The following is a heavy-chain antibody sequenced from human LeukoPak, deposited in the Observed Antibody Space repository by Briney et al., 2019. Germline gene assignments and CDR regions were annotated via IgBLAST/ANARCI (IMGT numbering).Heavy chain of an antibody. CDR1: GGTFSSYA. CDR2: IIPIFGTA. J-gene: IGHJ4*02. D-gene: IGHD6-19*01. Sequence: SVKVSCKASGGTFSSYAISWVRQAPGQGLEWMGGIIPIFGTANYAQKFQGRVTITTDESTSTAYMELSSLGSEDTAVYYCARDHGGGSGWLNVPDYWGQGTLVTVSS. V-gene: IGHV1-69*05. CDR3: ARDHGGGSGWLNVPDY.